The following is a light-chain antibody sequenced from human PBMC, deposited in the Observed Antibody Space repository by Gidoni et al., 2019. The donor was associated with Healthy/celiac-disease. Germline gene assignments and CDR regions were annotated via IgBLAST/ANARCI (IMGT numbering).Light chain of an antibody. Sequence: QSALNQPAAVSGSPGQSLTISCTGTSSDVGSYNLVSWYHQHPGKAPKLMIYECSKRPSGVSNRFSGSKSGNTASLTISGLQAEDEADYYCCSYAGSFVVFGGGTKLTVL. CDR1: SSDVGSYNL. CDR2: ECS. V-gene: IGLV2-23*01. J-gene: IGLJ2*01. CDR3: CSYAGSFVV.